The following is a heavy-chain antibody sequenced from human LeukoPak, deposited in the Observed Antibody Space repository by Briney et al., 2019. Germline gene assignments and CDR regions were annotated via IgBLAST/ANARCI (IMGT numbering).Heavy chain of an antibody. CDR2: LSWNSGAL. CDR3: TKAESSTFYYGYFDS. V-gene: IGHV3-9*01. D-gene: IGHD2-2*01. Sequence: GGSLRLSCEASGFTFDNYAMHWVRQAPGRGLEWVSGLSWNSGALGYADSVRGRFTISRDNAKNSLYLQMNSLTAEDTALYYCTKAESSTFYYGYFDSWGQGTLVTVSP. J-gene: IGHJ4*02. CDR1: GFTFDNYA.